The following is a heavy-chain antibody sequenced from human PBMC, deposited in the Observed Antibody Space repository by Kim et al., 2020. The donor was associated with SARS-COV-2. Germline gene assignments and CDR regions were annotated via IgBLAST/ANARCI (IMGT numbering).Heavy chain of an antibody. J-gene: IGHJ4*02. CDR3: AREERPGIAVAGTDY. CDR1: GFTFSSYA. CDR2: ISYDGSNK. D-gene: IGHD6-19*01. V-gene: IGHV3-30*04. Sequence: GGSLRLSCAASGFTFSSYAMHWVRQAPGKGLEWVAVISYDGSNKYYADSVKGRFTISRDNSKNTLYLQMNSLRAEDTAVYYCAREERPGIAVAGTDYWGQGTLVTVSS.